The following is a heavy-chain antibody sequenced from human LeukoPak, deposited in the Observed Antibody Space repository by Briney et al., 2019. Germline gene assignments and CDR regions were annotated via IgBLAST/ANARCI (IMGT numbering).Heavy chain of an antibody. V-gene: IGHV5-51*01. CDR1: GYSFTSYW. CDR2: IYPGDSDT. Sequence: PGESLKISCKGSGYSFTSYWIGWVRQMPGKGLEWMGIIYPGDSDTRYSPSFQGQVTISADKSISTAYLQWSSLKASDTAMYYCARHNPHTTVTTFGRYYYYYMDVWGKGTTVTVSS. CDR3: ARHNPHTTVTTFGRYYYYYMDV. J-gene: IGHJ6*03. D-gene: IGHD4-17*01.